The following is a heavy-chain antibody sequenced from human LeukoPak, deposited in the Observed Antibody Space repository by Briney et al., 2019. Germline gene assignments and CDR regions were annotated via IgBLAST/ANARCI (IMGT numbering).Heavy chain of an antibody. CDR1: GGSISSYY. CDR3: ARGHYYYYYGMDV. CDR2: IYYSGST. Sequence: SETLSLTCTVSGGSISSYYWSWTRQPPGKGLEWIRYIYYSGSTNYNPSLKSRVTISVDTSKDQFSLKLSSVTAADTAVYCCARGHYYYYYGMDVWGQGTTVTVS. V-gene: IGHV4-59*01. J-gene: IGHJ6*02.